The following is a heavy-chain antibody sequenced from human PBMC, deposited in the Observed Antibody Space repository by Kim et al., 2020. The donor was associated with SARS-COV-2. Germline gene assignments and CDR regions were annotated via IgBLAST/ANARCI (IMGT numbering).Heavy chain of an antibody. D-gene: IGHD2-21*01. V-gene: IGHV5-10-1*01. CDR1: GYSFTSYW. CDR3: ASWTGTFVAFDY. J-gene: IGHJ4*02. CDR2: IDPSDSYT. Sequence: GEPLKISCKGSGYSFTSYWISWVRQMPGKGLEWMGRIDPSDSYTNYSPSFQGHVTISADKSISTAYLQWSSLKASDTAMYYCASWTGTFVAFDYWGQGTLVTVSS.